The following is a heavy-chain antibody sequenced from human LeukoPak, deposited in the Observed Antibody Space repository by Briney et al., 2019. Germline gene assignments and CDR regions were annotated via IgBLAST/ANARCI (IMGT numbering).Heavy chain of an antibody. CDR1: GFTFSSYA. V-gene: IGHV3-30-3*01. CDR3: ARDSGEQPPYFDY. J-gene: IGHJ4*02. CDR2: ISYDGSNK. D-gene: IGHD6-13*01. Sequence: GGSLRLSCAASGFTFSSYAMHWVRQAPGKGLEWVAVISYDGSNKYYADSVKGRFTISRDNSKNTLYLQMNSLRAEDTAVYYCARDSGEQPPYFDYWGQGTLVTVSS.